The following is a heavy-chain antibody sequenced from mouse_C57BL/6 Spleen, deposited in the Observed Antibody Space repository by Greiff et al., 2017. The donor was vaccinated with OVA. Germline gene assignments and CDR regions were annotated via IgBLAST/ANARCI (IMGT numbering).Heavy chain of an antibody. V-gene: IGHV1-26*01. J-gene: IGHJ1*03. CDR3: ARENYYGSSGYFDV. Sequence: EVQLQQSGPELVKPGASVKISCKASGYTFTDYYMNWVKQSHGKSLEWIGDINPNNGGTSYNQKFKGKATLTVDKSSSTAYMELRSLTSEDSAVYYCARENYYGSSGYFDVWGTGTTVTVSS. D-gene: IGHD1-1*01. CDR1: GYTFTDYY. CDR2: INPNNGGT.